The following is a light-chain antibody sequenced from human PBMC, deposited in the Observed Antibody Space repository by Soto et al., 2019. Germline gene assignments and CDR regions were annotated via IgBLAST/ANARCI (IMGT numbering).Light chain of an antibody. CDR1: QSLLHVRWYSS. V-gene: IGKV2-28*01. CDR3: MQPLENFRT. CDR2: LGS. Sequence: IEMSQYPLSLPVTPVEPASISFRSSQSLLHVRWYSSLDWYLQKPGQSPQLLICLGSSRAYGVPDRFSGSGSDTYFTLEISRVEADDVGVYYCMQPLENFRTFGQGAKVDIK. J-gene: IGKJ1*01.